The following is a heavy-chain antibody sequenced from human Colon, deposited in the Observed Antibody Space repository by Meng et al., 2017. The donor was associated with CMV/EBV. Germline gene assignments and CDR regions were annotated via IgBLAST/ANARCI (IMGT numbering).Heavy chain of an antibody. CDR3: AKVLSSFWTGGELDS. CDR1: GFTFSSYW. D-gene: IGHD3/OR15-3a*01. V-gene: IGHV3-74*01. CDR2: INSDGSST. J-gene: IGHJ4*02. Sequence: GESLKISCAASGFTFSSYWMSWVRQAPGKGLVWVSRINSDGSSTSYADSVKGRFTISRDNAKNTLYLQMNSLRAEDTAVYYCAKVLSSFWTGGELDSWGQGTLVTVSS.